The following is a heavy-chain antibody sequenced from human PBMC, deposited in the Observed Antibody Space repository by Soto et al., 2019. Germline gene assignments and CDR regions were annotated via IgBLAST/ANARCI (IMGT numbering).Heavy chain of an antibody. J-gene: IGHJ5*02. D-gene: IGHD3-22*01. CDR1: GGSISSGGYS. CDR2: IYHSGST. CDR3: ARAVDFFDSSDYTTNWFDP. Sequence: SETLSLTCAVSGGSISSGGYSWSWIRQPPGKGLEWIGYIYHSGSTYYNPSLKSRVTISVDRSKNQFSLKLSSVTAADTAVYYCARAVDFFDSSDYTTNWFDPWGQGTLVTVSS. V-gene: IGHV4-30-2*01.